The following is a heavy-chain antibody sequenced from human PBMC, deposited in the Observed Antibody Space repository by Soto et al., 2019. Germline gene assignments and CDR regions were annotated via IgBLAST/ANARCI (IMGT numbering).Heavy chain of an antibody. Sequence: QVQLVQSGAEVRKPGASVKVSCQTSGYKFTDHRIHWVRQAPGQGLEWMGWIAPNNGNTHYVPKFKGRVTMTSDTSTSTAHMELAQLTSDDTAVYYCATKLCFTWLTYFELWGRGTLVTVSS. J-gene: IGHJ2*01. D-gene: IGHD3-22*01. CDR2: IAPNNGNT. V-gene: IGHV1-2*02. CDR3: ATKLCFTWLTYFEL. CDR1: GYKFTDHR.